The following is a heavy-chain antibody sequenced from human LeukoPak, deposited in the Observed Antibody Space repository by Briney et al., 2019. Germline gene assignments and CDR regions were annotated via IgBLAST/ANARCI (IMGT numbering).Heavy chain of an antibody. J-gene: IGHJ5*02. CDR3: ARKSPYDYDFWSVPIDP. Sequence: GGSLRLSCAASGFTVSSNYMSWVRQAPGKGLEWVSVIYSGGSTYYADSVKGRFTISRDNSKNTLYLQMNSLRAEDTAVYYCARKSPYDYDFWSVPIDPWGQGTPVTVSS. CDR2: IYSGGST. CDR1: GFTVSSNY. V-gene: IGHV3-66*02. D-gene: IGHD3-3*01.